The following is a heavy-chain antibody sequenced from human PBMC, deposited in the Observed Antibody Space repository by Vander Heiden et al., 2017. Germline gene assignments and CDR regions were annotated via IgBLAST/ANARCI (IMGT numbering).Heavy chain of an antibody. CDR3: GCLMFYYERSDYSWF. J-gene: IGHJ5*01. V-gene: IGHV4-39*02. CDR2: IYYSGRT. Sequence: QLQLQESRPGLVKPSETLSLTCTVSGGSISSTRYYWGWIRQPAGKWLEWIGSIYYSGRTYYNLSFKSRVTISVDTSMCHLSRKLSPRTAADTAVYCCGCLMFYYERSDYSWF. CDR1: GGSISSTRYY. D-gene: IGHD3-22*01.